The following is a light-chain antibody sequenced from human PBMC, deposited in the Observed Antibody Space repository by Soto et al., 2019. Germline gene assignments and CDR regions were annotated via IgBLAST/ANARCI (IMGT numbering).Light chain of an antibody. CDR1: RSNIGNNY. CDR2: DND. CDR3: EAWDSSLRAGV. V-gene: IGLV1-51*01. Sequence: QSVLTQPPSVSAAPGQKVTVSCSGSRSNIGNNYVSWYQHLPGTAPKLLIYDNDKRPSGIPDRFSASKSGTSATLGITGLQTGDEAYYYCEAWDSSLRAGVFGGGTKLTVL. J-gene: IGLJ3*02.